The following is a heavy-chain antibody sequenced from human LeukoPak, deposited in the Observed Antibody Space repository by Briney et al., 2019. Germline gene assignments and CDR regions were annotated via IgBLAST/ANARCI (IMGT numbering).Heavy chain of an antibody. V-gene: IGHV1-8*02. J-gene: IGHJ5*02. CDR3: ARDAWFDP. CDR1: GYTFTGYY. Sequence: ASVKVSCKASGYTFTGYYLHWVRQAPGQGLEWMGWMNPNSGNTGYAQKFQGRVTMTRNTSISTAYMELSSLRSEDTAVYYCARDAWFDPWGQGTLVTVSS. CDR2: MNPNSGNT.